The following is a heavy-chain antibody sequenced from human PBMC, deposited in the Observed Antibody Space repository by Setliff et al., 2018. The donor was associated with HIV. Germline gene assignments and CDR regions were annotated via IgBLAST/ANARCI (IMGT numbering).Heavy chain of an antibody. CDR1: GGSFSDNY. V-gene: IGHV4-34*01. Sequence: SETLSLTCAVYGGSFSDNYWSWIRQSPGKGLEWIGEINHSGRTKYIPSLKSRATIPMDTSKNQLSLKLRSVTAADTAVYYCARIGSGWSVGWFDPWGQGTLVTVSS. J-gene: IGHJ5*02. D-gene: IGHD6-13*01. CDR2: INHSGRT. CDR3: ARIGSGWSVGWFDP.